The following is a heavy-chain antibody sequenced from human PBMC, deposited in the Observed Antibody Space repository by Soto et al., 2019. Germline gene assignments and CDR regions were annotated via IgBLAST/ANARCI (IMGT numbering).Heavy chain of an antibody. Sequence: EVQLVESGGGLVQPGRSLRLSCETSGFKFDDYAMHWVRQGPGKGLEWVSGISWNSGIRGYADSVKGRFTISRDDAKNSLYLQMNSLTPDDTALYFCTRGPSYYGPNEFWGQGTRVTVSS. CDR2: ISWNSGIR. J-gene: IGHJ4*02. V-gene: IGHV3-9*01. CDR1: GFKFDDYA. D-gene: IGHD3-10*01. CDR3: TRGPSYYGPNEF.